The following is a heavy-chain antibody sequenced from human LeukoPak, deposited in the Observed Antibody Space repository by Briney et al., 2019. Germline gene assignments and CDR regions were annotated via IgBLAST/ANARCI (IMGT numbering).Heavy chain of an antibody. D-gene: IGHD1-26*01. Sequence: GASVKVSCKASGYTFTSYGISWVRQAPGQGLEWMGSINPNSGGIKYAQKFQGRVTMTRDTSISTAYMELSRLRSDDTAIYYCAILGERAIGWFDPWGQGTLVTVSS. CDR2: INPNSGGI. V-gene: IGHV1-2*02. CDR3: AILGERAIGWFDP. J-gene: IGHJ5*02. CDR1: GYTFTSYG.